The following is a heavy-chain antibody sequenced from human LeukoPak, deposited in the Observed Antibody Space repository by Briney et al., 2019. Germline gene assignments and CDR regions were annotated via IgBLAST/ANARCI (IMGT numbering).Heavy chain of an antibody. CDR1: GFTFSSYA. CDR3: AKDPESRISGSDV. CDR2: ISGSGGST. J-gene: IGHJ4*02. Sequence: PGGSLRLSRAASGFTFSSYAMSWVRQAPGKGLEWVSAISGSGGSTYYADSVKGRFTISRDNSKNTLYLQMNSLRAEDTAVYYCAKDPESRISGSDVWGQGTLVTVSS. V-gene: IGHV3-23*01. D-gene: IGHD1-26*01.